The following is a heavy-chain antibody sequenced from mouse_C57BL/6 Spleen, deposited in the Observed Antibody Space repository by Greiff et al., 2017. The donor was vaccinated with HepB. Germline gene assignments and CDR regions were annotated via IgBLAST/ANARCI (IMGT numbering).Heavy chain of an antibody. CDR2: IDPANGNT. Sequence: EVQLQQSVAELVRPGASVKLSCTASGFNIKNTYMHWVKQRPEQGLEWIGRIDPANGNTKYAPKFPGKATITADTSSNTAYLQRSSLTSEDTAIYYCARGGFITAVVATDFDYWGQGTTLTVSS. D-gene: IGHD1-1*01. CDR1: GFNIKNTY. CDR3: ARGGFITAVVATDFDY. V-gene: IGHV14-3*01. J-gene: IGHJ2*01.